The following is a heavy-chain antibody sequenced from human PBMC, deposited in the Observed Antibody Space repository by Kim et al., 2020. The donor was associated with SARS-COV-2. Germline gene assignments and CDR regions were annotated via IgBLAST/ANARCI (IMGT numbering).Heavy chain of an antibody. CDR3: ARRGKLGTFTDWFDP. V-gene: IGHV4-4*07. J-gene: IGHJ5*02. CDR1: GGSISSDY. CDR2: IYSSGST. D-gene: IGHD3-10*01. Sequence: SETLSLTCTVSGGSISSDYWNWLRQPAGKGVEWIGRIYSSGSTNYNPSLKSRVTMSVDTSKNQFSLKLSSVTAADTAVYYCARRGKLGTFTDWFDPWGQGTLVTVSS.